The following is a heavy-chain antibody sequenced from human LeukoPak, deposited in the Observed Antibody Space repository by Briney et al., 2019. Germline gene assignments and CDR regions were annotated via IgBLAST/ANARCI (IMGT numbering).Heavy chain of an antibody. D-gene: IGHD3-22*01. Sequence: GGSLRLSCAVSGITLSNYGMSWVRQAPGKGLEWVAGLSGSGGGTNYADSVQGRFTISRDNPKNTLYLQMNSLRAEDTAVYYCARDVSYYDSSGYSNWFDPWGQGTLVTVSS. CDR1: GITLSNYG. J-gene: IGHJ5*02. V-gene: IGHV3-23*01. CDR2: LSGSGGGT. CDR3: ARDVSYYDSSGYSNWFDP.